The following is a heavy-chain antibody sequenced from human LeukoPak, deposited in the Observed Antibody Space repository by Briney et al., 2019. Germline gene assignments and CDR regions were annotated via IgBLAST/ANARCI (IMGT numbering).Heavy chain of an antibody. CDR2: IKEDGSEK. J-gene: IGHJ6*03. Sequence: PGGTLRLSCAASGFTSSTYGMSWVRQAPGKGLEWVANIKEDGSEKYYVDSVKGRFTISRDNAKNSLYLQMNSLRAEDTAVYYCARDHRGCSYGSEQYHYYYMDVWGKGTTVTVSS. CDR1: GFTSSTYG. D-gene: IGHD5-18*01. V-gene: IGHV3-7*01. CDR3: ARDHRGCSYGSEQYHYYYMDV.